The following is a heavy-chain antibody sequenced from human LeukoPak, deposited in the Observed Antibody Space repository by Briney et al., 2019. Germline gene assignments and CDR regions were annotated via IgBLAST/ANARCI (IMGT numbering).Heavy chain of an antibody. CDR2: ISSSSSYI. D-gene: IGHD2-8*02. Sequence: TGGSLRLSCAASGFTFSSYSMNWVRQAPGKGLEWVSSISSSSSYIYYADSVKGRFTISRDNAKNSLYLQMNSLRAEDTAVYYCARAPGRALTAGTGFDYWGRGTLVTVSS. CDR1: GFTFSSYS. V-gene: IGHV3-21*01. J-gene: IGHJ4*02. CDR3: ARAPGRALTAGTGFDY.